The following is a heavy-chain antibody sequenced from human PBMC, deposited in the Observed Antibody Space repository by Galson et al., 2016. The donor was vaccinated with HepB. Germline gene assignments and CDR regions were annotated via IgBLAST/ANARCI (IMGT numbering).Heavy chain of an antibody. CDR1: GFTFSDFH. V-gene: IGHV3-48*01. Sequence: SLRLSCAASGFTFSDFHMNWVRLAPGKGLEWISYISGSSDTVYYADSVKGRFTISRDNTKNTLYLQVNSLRAEDTAIYFCAKWHKTIPHADYALDFQLWGQGTLVTVSS. J-gene: IGHJ1*01. CDR2: ISGSSDTV. CDR3: AKWHKTIPHADYALDFQL. D-gene: IGHD4-17*01.